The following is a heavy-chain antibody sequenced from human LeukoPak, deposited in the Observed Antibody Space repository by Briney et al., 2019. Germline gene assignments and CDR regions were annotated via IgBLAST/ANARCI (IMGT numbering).Heavy chain of an antibody. D-gene: IGHD1-26*01. Sequence: GGSLRLSCAASGFTFSNAWMSWVRQAPGQGLVWVGRIKSKTDGGTTDYAAPVKGRFTISRDDSKNTLYLQMNSLKTEDTAVYYCTTWWEEPRTPYFWGQGTLVTVSS. CDR1: GFTFSNAW. CDR2: IKSKTDGGTT. J-gene: IGHJ4*02. V-gene: IGHV3-15*01. CDR3: TTWWEEPRTPYF.